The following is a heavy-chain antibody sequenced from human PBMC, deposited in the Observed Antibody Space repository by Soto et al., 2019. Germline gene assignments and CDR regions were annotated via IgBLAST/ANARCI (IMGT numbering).Heavy chain of an antibody. CDR3: AKDATMTSGWYYFDY. V-gene: IGHV3-23*01. D-gene: IGHD6-19*01. J-gene: IGHJ4*02. CDR2: ISNRDGRT. Sequence: GGSLRLSCAASGFTFSNYDMGWVRQAPGKGLEWVSAISNRDGRTYYADSVKGRFTISRDNSKNTLYLQMNSLGAEDTAVYYCAKDATMTSGWYYFDYWGQGTLVTVSS. CDR1: GFTFSNYD.